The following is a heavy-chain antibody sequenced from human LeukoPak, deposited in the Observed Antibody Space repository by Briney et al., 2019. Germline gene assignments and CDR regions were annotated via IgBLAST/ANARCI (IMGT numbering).Heavy chain of an antibody. V-gene: IGHV1-2*02. D-gene: IGHD3-3*01. J-gene: IGHJ6*03. CDR2: INPNSGGT. Sequence: ASVKVSCKASGYTFTGYYMHWVRQAPGQGLEWMGWINPNSGGTNYAQKFQGRVTMTRDTSISTAYMERSRLRSDDTAVYYCARGLGDFWSGYYYYYMDVWGKGTTVTVSS. CDR1: GYTFTGYY. CDR3: ARGLGDFWSGYYYYYMDV.